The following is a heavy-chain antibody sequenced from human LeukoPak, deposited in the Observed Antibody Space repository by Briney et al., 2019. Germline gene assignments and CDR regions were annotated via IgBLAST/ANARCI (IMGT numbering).Heavy chain of an antibody. CDR2: ISGGGGST. D-gene: IGHD3-22*01. CDR1: GFTFSSYA. V-gene: IGHV3-23*01. J-gene: IGHJ4*02. Sequence: PGGSLRLSCAASGFTFSSYAMSWVRQAPGKGLEWVSAISGGGGSTYYADSVKGRFTISRDNSKNTLYLQMNSLRAEDTAVYYCAKDHPTYYYDSSGQFDYWGQGTLVTVSS. CDR3: AKDHPTYYYDSSGQFDY.